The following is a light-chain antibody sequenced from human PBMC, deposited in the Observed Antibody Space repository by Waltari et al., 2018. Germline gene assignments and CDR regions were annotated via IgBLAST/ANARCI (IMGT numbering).Light chain of an antibody. J-gene: IGLJ3*02. CDR1: PGPTPRTPS. CDR2: KAT. CDR3: SLYMGSGIWV. V-gene: IGLV8-61*01. Sequence: QTVVTQEPSMSVSPGGTVIPTCAFSPGPTPRTPSATRYRQTPGQAPRTLGYKATSCSSGVPDRFSGSILGNKAALTITGARADDESDYYCSLYMGSGIWVFGGGTKLTVL.